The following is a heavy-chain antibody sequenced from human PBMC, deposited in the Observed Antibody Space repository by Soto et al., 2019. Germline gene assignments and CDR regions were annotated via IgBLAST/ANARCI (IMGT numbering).Heavy chain of an antibody. D-gene: IGHD3-22*01. Sequence: QVQLVQSGAEVKKPGSSVKVSCKASGGTFSSYAISWVRQAPGQGLEWMGGIIPIFGTANYAQKFQGRVTITADESTSTAYMALSSLRSEDTAVYYCARDRYYYDSSGRGSAEYFQHWGQGTLVTVSS. CDR2: IIPIFGTA. CDR1: GGTFSSYA. V-gene: IGHV1-69*01. CDR3: ARDRYYYDSSGRGSAEYFQH. J-gene: IGHJ1*01.